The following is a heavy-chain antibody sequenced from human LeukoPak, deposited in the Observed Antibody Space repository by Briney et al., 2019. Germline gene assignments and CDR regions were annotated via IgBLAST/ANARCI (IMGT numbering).Heavy chain of an antibody. CDR3: ARRNKDDDNFRLVDY. Sequence: GASVKVSCKASGYTFTRYDINWVRQAPGQGLEWMGWMNPNSGNTSYAQKFQGRVTMTRNTSISTAYMELSSLTSEDTAIYYCARRNKDDDNFRLVDYWGQGTLVTVSS. J-gene: IGHJ4*02. CDR2: MNPNSGNT. CDR1: GYTFTRYD. D-gene: IGHD5-24*01. V-gene: IGHV1-8*01.